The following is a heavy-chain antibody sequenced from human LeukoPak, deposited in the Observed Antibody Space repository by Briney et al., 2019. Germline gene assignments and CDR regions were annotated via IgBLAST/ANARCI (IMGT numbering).Heavy chain of an antibody. V-gene: IGHV3-48*03. CDR2: ISSSGTV. J-gene: IGHJ6*04. Sequence: GGSLRLSCAASGFIFSSHEMNWVRQGPGKGLEWVSHISSSGTVQYADSVKGRFTISRDNAKNSLYLQMNSPRAEDTAIYYCAELGITMIGGVWGKGTTVAISS. CDR3: AELGITMIGGV. CDR1: GFIFSSHE. D-gene: IGHD3-10*02.